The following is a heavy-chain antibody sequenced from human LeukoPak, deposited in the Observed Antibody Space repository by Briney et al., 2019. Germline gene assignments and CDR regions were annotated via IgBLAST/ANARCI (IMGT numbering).Heavy chain of an antibody. Sequence: ASVKVSCKASGYTFTSYAMHWVRQAPGQRLEWMGWINAGNGNTKYSQKFQGRVTITRDTSASTAYMELSSLRSEDTAVYYCARGFVDTAMVFDYWGQGTLVTVPS. J-gene: IGHJ4*02. CDR1: GYTFTSYA. D-gene: IGHD5-18*01. CDR3: ARGFVDTAMVFDY. V-gene: IGHV1-3*01. CDR2: INAGNGNT.